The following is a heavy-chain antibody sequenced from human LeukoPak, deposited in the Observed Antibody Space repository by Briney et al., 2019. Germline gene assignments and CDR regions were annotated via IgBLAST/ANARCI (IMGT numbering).Heavy chain of an antibody. CDR1: GFTFSSYA. D-gene: IGHD1-26*01. V-gene: IGHV3-30*04. CDR3: AREPPSGSHSIGYFDY. CDR2: ISYDGSNK. J-gene: IGHJ4*02. Sequence: GGSLRLSCAASGFTFSSYAMHWVRQAPGKGLEWVAVISYDGSNKYYADSVKGRFTISRDNSKNTLYLQMNSLRAEDTAVYYCAREPPSGSHSIGYFDYWGQGTLVTVSS.